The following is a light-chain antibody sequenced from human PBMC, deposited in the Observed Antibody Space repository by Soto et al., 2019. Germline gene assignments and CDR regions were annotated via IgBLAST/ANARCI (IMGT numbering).Light chain of an antibody. V-gene: IGKV3-20*01. CDR3: QRYASSVT. Sequence: ILLTQSPGSLSLSPGDRATLSCRASQSFSSTFFAWYQQKPGQAPRLLIYGASSRATGIPDRFSGSGSGTDSTLTISRLEPEDFAVYYCQRYASSVTFGQGTKVEIK. CDR2: GAS. CDR1: QSFSSTF. J-gene: IGKJ1*01.